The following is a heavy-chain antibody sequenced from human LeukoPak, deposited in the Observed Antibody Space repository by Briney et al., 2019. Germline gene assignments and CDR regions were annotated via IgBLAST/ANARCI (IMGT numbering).Heavy chain of an antibody. CDR2: IGPTGSDR. D-gene: IGHD1-14*01. CDR3: ATETNGRHYDY. V-gene: IGHV3-21*06. Sequence: GGSLRLSCTASGLTFSTSGVNWVRQAPGKGLEWVASIGPTGSDRYHADSIKVRFTISRDNANNFLYLQMNSLRAEDTAVYYCATETNGRHYDYWGQGTLLTVSS. J-gene: IGHJ4*02. CDR1: GLTFSTSG.